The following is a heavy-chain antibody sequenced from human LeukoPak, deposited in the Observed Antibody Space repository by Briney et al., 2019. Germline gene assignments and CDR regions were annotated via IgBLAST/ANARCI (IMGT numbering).Heavy chain of an antibody. Sequence: KPSETLSLTCTVPGGSISSYYWTWIRQPPGKGLDRIGYIYYSGSTNYNPSLKSRVTIPVDTSKNQFSLKLSSVTAADTAVYYCARGVAAAGTFYYGMDVWGQGTTVTVSS. CDR1: GGSISSYY. J-gene: IGHJ6*02. CDR2: IYYSGST. D-gene: IGHD6-13*01. CDR3: ARGVAAAGTFYYGMDV. V-gene: IGHV4-59*01.